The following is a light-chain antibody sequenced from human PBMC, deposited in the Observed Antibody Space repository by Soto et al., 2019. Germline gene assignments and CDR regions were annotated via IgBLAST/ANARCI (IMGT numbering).Light chain of an antibody. CDR2: DAS. CDR3: QQYNDYSPIA. CDR1: QNIGSW. Sequence: DIQMTQSPSTLSASVGDRVTITCRASQNIGSWLAWYQQKPGKAPDLLIFDASSLKSGVPSRFSGRGSGTEFTLTISSLQPDDFATYYCQQYNDYSPIAFGGGTKVEIK. J-gene: IGKJ4*01. V-gene: IGKV1-5*01.